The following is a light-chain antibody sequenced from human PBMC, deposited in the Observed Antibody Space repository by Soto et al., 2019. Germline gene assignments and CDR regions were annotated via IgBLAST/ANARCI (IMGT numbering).Light chain of an antibody. CDR3: QQQGT. CDR2: AAS. Sequence: EIVLTQAPGTLSLSPGESATLSCRASEFFSSSYLVWYQQKPGQAPRLLIYAASRRATGIPDRFNGRGSATEYTRASNALEPEDFAVYYCQQQGTFGQGTKLEIK. CDR1: EFFSSSY. J-gene: IGKJ2*01. V-gene: IGKV3-20*01.